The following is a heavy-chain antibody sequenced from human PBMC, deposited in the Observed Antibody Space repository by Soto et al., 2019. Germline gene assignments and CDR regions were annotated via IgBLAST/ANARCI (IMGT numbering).Heavy chain of an antibody. J-gene: IGHJ5*02. Sequence: GASVKVSCKASGGTFSSYAISWVRQAPGQGLEWMGGIIPIFGTANYAQKFQGRVTITADESTSTAYMELSSLRSEDTAVYYCARSYRITIFGVVIAHTWFDPWGQGTLVTVSS. V-gene: IGHV1-69*13. CDR1: GGTFSSYA. D-gene: IGHD3-3*01. CDR2: IIPIFGTA. CDR3: ARSYRITIFGVVIAHTWFDP.